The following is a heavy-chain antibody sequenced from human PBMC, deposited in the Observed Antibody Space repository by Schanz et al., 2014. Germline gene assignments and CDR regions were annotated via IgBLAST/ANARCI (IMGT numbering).Heavy chain of an antibody. CDR3: ATDYSGGGCHI. Sequence: VQLVESGGGVVQPGGSLRLSCAASGFTFSVYWMHWVRQPPGKGLVSVSRISGDGTTTSYADSVKGRFTISRDNAKNTLYLQMNSLRAEDTALYFCATDYSGGGCHIWGQGTMVTVSS. D-gene: IGHD6-19*01. V-gene: IGHV3-74*02. CDR2: ISGDGTTT. CDR1: GFTFSVYW. J-gene: IGHJ3*02.